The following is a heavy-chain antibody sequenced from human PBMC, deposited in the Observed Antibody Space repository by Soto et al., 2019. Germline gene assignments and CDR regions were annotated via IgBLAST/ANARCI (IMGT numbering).Heavy chain of an antibody. CDR2: ISGNSGTT. D-gene: IGHD3-3*01. Sequence: EVQLLESGGDFKQPGGSLRLSCEGSGFNFSNYALNWVRQAPGKRLEWVSVISGNSGTTYYAASVKGRFTISRDNSKKTLCLQMTRLSADDTAVYYCPNGRAITVFGVITPFDSWGQGTLVTVSS. CDR1: GFNFSNYA. V-gene: IGHV3-23*01. J-gene: IGHJ4*02. CDR3: PNGRAITVFGVITPFDS.